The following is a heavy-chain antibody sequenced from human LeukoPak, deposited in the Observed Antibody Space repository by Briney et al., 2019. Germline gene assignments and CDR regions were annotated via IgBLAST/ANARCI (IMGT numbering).Heavy chain of an antibody. CDR2: MRGDENEI. D-gene: IGHD3-10*01. CDR1: GFTFSSDW. Sequence: RRCLRLSCAPSGFTFSSDWMDSVRQVPGKGLGWVARMRGDENEIDYADSVKVRFTISRDNAKNTLYLKMNSLRVEDTAGFFCPRGHVPGSTRHWDFWGQGTLVTVSS. V-gene: IGHV3-74*01. CDR3: PRGHVPGSTRHWDF. J-gene: IGHJ4*02.